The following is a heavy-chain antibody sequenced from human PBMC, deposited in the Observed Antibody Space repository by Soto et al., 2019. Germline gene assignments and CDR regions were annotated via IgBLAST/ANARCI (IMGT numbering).Heavy chain of an antibody. Sequence: GAPVKVSCKASGYTFTSYYMHWVRQAPGQGLEWMGIINPSGGSTSYAQKFQGRVTMTRDTSTSTVYMELSSLRSEDTAVYYCARGQYYDFWSGYYSAYYYYYMDVWGKGTTVTVSS. D-gene: IGHD3-3*01. CDR3: ARGQYYDFWSGYYSAYYYYYMDV. CDR2: INPSGGST. J-gene: IGHJ6*03. V-gene: IGHV1-46*01. CDR1: GYTFTSYY.